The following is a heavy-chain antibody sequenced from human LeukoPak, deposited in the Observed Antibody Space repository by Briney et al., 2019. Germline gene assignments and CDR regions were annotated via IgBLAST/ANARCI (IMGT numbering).Heavy chain of an antibody. CDR1: GFTFSSYE. Sequence: GGSLRLSCAASGFTFSSYEMNWVRQAPGKGLEWVSYISSSGSTIYYADSVKGRFTISRDNAKNSPYLQMNSLRAEDTAVYYCARKHVVVVAATLSAYYYYYMDVWGKGTTVTISS. D-gene: IGHD2-15*01. V-gene: IGHV3-48*03. J-gene: IGHJ6*03. CDR2: ISSSGSTI. CDR3: ARKHVVVVAATLSAYYYYYMDV.